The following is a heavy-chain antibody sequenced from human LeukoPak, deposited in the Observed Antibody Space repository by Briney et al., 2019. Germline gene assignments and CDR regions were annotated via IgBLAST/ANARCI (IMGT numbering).Heavy chain of an antibody. Sequence: PGGSLRLSCAASGFTFSSYGMSWVRQAPGKGLEWVSAISGSGGSTYYADSVKGRFTISRDNSKNTLYLQMNSLRAEDTAVYYCAKGGDWLLYMAYWGQGTLVTVSS. CDR2: ISGSGGST. D-gene: IGHD3-9*01. CDR1: GFTFSSYG. CDR3: AKGGDWLLYMAY. J-gene: IGHJ4*02. V-gene: IGHV3-23*01.